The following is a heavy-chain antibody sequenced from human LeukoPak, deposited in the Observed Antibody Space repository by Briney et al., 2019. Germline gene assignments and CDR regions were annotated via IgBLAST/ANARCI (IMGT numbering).Heavy chain of an antibody. J-gene: IGHJ4*02. CDR3: AREVSGTYYYGSGSYQIDY. CDR1: GYSLSNGFY. D-gene: IGHD3-10*01. V-gene: IGHV4-38-2*02. Sequence: ASETLSLTCAVSGYSLSNGFYWGWIRQPPGKGLEWIGSIFHTGNTYYNPSLKSRLTISVDTSKNQFSLQLRSVTAADTAVYYCAREVSGTYYYGSGSYQIDYWGQGTLVTVSS. CDR2: IFHTGNT.